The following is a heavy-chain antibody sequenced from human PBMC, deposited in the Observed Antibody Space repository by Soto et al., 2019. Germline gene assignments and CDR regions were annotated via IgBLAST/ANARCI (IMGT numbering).Heavy chain of an antibody. Sequence: QVQLVESGGGVVQPGTSLRLSCAASGFRFKSFVMHWVRQAPGKWLEWVAFTSYDGNNKDYGDSVKGRFTVSRDNSQNTLHLQIDFLRPEDTALYYGARWGTTGGFDLWGQGTLVSVYS. J-gene: IGHJ4*02. CDR3: ARWGTTGGFDL. CDR2: TSYDGNNK. CDR1: GFRFKSFV. D-gene: IGHD3-16*01. V-gene: IGHV3-30*19.